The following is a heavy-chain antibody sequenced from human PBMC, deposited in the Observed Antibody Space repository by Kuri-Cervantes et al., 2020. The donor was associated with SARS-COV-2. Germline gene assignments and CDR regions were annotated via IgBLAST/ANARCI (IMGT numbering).Heavy chain of an antibody. J-gene: IGHJ4*02. CDR3: ARVPRGQMRAFDY. CDR1: GNTLTELP. CDR2: FDPEQREI. Sequence: ASVKVSCKVSGNTLTELPLHWVRQAPGKGLEWMGGFDPEQREIIYAQKFQGRVSMTEDTSTDTAYMELSSLRSDDTAVYYCARVPRGQMRAFDYWGQGTLVTVSS. D-gene: IGHD3-10*01. V-gene: IGHV1-24*01.